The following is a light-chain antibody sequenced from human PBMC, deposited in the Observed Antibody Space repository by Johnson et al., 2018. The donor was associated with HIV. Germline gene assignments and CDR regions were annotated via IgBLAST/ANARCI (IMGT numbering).Light chain of an antibody. J-gene: IGLJ1*01. CDR2: ENN. V-gene: IGLV1-51*02. CDR3: GTWDGSLSGYV. Sequence: HSVLSQPPSVSAAPGQKVTISCSGSSSNIGNNYVSWYQQLPGTAPKLLIYENNKRPSGIPDRFSGSKSGTSATLGITGIQTGDEADYYCGTWDGSLSGYVFGTGTKGTVL. CDR1: SSNIGNNY.